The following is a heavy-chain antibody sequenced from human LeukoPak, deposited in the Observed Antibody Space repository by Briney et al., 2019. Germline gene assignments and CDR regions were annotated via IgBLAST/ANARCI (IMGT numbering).Heavy chain of an antibody. Sequence: GGSLRLSCAASGFTFSSYAMHWVRQAPGKGLEWVAVTSSDLNVKLYADSVKGRFTISRDNSRSTLYLQMNSLRPEDTAIYYCAREGYYASGSPPSLYFDYWGQGTLVTVSS. CDR2: TSSDLNVK. V-gene: IGHV3-30-3*01. D-gene: IGHD3-10*01. CDR3: AREGYYASGSPPSLYFDY. CDR1: GFTFSSYA. J-gene: IGHJ4*02.